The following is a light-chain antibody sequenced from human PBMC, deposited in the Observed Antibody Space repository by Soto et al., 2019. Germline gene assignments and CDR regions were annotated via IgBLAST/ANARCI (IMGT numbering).Light chain of an antibody. CDR1: QTISGW. Sequence: DIRMTQSPSTLSASVGDRVTITCRASQTISGWLAWYQQRPGKAPNLLIFDASTLESGVPSRFSGSGSGTTFTLTISSLQSDDFATYYCLQYNGYYRTFGQGTRWISN. CDR2: DAS. J-gene: IGKJ1*01. V-gene: IGKV1-5*01. CDR3: LQYNGYYRT.